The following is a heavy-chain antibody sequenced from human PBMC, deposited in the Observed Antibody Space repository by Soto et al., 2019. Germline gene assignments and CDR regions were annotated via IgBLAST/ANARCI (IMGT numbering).Heavy chain of an antibody. Sequence: PSETLSLTCTVSGGSISSYYWSCIRQPPWKGLEWIGYIYSSGSTNYNPSLKSRVTISVDTSKNQFSLKLSSVTAADTAVYYCAKGYSSSFFQRYYYYGMDVWGQGTTVTV. J-gene: IGHJ6*02. CDR1: GGSISSYY. CDR3: AKGYSSSFFQRYYYYGMDV. CDR2: IYSSGST. D-gene: IGHD6-13*01. V-gene: IGHV4-59*01.